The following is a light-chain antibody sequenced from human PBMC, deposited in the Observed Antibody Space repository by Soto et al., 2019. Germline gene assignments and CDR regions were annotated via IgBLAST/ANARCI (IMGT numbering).Light chain of an antibody. CDR2: DVS. CDR1: SSDVGGYDY. Sequence: SVLTQPASVSGSPGQSITISCTGTSSDVGGYDYVSWYQQHPGKVPKLMIYDVSNRPSGVSNRFSGSKSGNTASLTISGLQAEDEADYYCSSYTTSGTLVFGTGTKVTVL. V-gene: IGLV2-14*01. J-gene: IGLJ1*01. CDR3: SSYTTSGTLV.